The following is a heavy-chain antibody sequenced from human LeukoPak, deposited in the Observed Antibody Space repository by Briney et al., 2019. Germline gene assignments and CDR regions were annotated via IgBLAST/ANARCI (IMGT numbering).Heavy chain of an antibody. J-gene: IGHJ4*02. D-gene: IGHD3-3*01. V-gene: IGHV1-2*02. Sequence: GASVKVSCKASGYTFTGYSIHWVRQAPGQGLEWMGWFNPNSGGTNYAQKFQDRVTMTRDTSINTAYMELSRLRFDDTAVYYCARGEGTISGVVDYWGQGTLVTVSS. CDR1: GYTFTGYS. CDR3: ARGEGTISGVVDY. CDR2: FNPNSGGT.